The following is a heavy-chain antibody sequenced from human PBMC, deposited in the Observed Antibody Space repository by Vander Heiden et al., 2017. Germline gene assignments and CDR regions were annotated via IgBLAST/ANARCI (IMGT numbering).Heavy chain of an antibody. CDR2: IITIFGTA. V-gene: IGHV1-69*01. J-gene: IGHJ4*02. D-gene: IGHD6-19*01. CDR1: GGTSSSYA. Sequence: QVQLVQSGAEVKKPGSWVKVSCKASGGTSSSYAISWVRQAPGQGLEWMGGIITIFGTANYAQKFQGRVTITADESTSTAYMELSSLRSEDTAVYYCAREGAGIAVARAPDYWGQGTLVTVSS. CDR3: AREGAGIAVARAPDY.